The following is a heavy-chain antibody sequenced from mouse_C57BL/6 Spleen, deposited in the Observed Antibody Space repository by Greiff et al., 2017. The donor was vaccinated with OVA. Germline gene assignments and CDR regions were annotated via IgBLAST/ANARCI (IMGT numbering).Heavy chain of an antibody. CDR2: IDPSDSET. V-gene: IGHV1-52*01. J-gene: IGHJ4*01. CDR3: ARCYYGNYDYAMDY. D-gene: IGHD2-1*01. CDR1: GYTFTSYW. Sequence: QVQLQQPGAELVRPGSSVKLSCKASGYTFTSYWMHWVKQRPIQGLEWIGNIDPSDSETHYNQKFKDKATLTVDKSSSTAYMQLSSLTSEDSAVYYCARCYYGNYDYAMDYWGQGTSVTVSS.